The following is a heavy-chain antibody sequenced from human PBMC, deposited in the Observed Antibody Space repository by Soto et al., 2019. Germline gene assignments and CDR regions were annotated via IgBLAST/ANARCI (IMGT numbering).Heavy chain of an antibody. V-gene: IGHV4-31*03. Sequence: ASETLSLTCTVSGGSISSGGYYWSWIRQHPGKGLEWIGYIYYSGSTYYNPSLKSRVTISVDTSKNQFSLTLSSVTAADTAVYYCLGGGSPHRRPGYYYYMDVWGKGTTVTVSS. CDR1: GGSISSGGYY. J-gene: IGHJ6*03. CDR3: LGGGSPHRRPGYYYYMDV. CDR2: IYYSGST. D-gene: IGHD2-15*01.